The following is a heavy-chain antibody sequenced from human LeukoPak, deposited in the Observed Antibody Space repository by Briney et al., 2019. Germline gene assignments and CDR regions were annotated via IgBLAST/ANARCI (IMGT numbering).Heavy chain of an antibody. J-gene: IGHJ4*02. CDR3: ARARPYGSGSYYRLKPNNFDY. V-gene: IGHV4-34*01. CDR1: GGSFCGYY. Sequence: PSETLSLTCAVYGGSFCGYYWSCIRPPPGGGLGWVGEINHSGSTNYTPSLKSRVTISVHTSKPQFSLKLSSVTAAATAVYYFARARPYGSGSYYRLKPNNFDYWGQRTLGTVSS. D-gene: IGHD3-10*01. CDR2: INHSGST.